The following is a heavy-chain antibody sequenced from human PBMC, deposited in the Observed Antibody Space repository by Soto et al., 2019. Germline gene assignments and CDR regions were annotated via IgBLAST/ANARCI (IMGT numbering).Heavy chain of an antibody. CDR1: GGSISGYY. J-gene: IGHJ4*02. CDR2: IYYSGTI. Sequence: QVQLQESGPGLVKPSETLSLTCTVSGGSISGYYWNWLRQPPGKGLEWIGYIYYSGTINYNPSLKSRVTLSVDTSENQFSLQLSSVTAADTAVYYCARVFVGGRHGDQLPFDYWGQGTRVTVSS. CDR3: ARVFVGGRHGDQLPFDY. D-gene: IGHD4-17*01. V-gene: IGHV4-59*01.